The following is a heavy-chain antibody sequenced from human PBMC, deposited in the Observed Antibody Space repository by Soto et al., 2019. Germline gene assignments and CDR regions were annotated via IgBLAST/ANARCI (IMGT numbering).Heavy chain of an antibody. CDR3: ARKPDVATAKVGGGYVFDV. CDR2: IYHSGSP. V-gene: IGHV4-4*02. D-gene: IGHD3-16*01. CDR1: SGSIFTTNW. J-gene: IGHJ3*01. Sequence: QVQLQESGPGLVKPSGTLSLTCAASSGSIFTTNWWSWVRQSPGRGLQWIGDIYHSGSPKYNPSQKGLVSISIDKAKDRFFLSLTSVTAADTAVYYCARKPDVATAKVGGGYVFDVWGQGTMVTVSS.